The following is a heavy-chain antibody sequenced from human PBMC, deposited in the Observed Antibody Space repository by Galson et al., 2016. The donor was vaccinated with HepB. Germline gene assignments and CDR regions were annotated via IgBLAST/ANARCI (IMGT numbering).Heavy chain of an antibody. CDR2: INPSGGST. CDR3: ARQSWSMDYNWFDP. J-gene: IGHJ5*02. Sequence: SVKVSCKASGYTFTNYYMHWVRQAPGQGLEWMGMINPSGGSTTCAQKFQGRVTMTRDTSTSTVYMELSSLRSEDTAVYYCARQSWSMDYNWFDPWGQGTLVTVSS. V-gene: IGHV1-46*01. D-gene: IGHD6-13*01. CDR1: GYTFTNYY.